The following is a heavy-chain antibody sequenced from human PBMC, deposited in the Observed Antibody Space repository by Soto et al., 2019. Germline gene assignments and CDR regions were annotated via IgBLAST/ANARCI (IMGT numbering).Heavy chain of an antibody. Sequence: GSAATLVNPTHSLTLTCTLPGFSIPTRAMCVSWFRQPPGKAREWIALIDWADDKYYSTSLKPRLTIAKDTSKNQVVLTMTNVDPVDTATYYCARIHGPSGIHVLDYWGQGTLVPDSS. CDR3: ARIHGPSGIHVLDY. CDR1: GFSIPTRAMC. CDR2: IDWADDK. J-gene: IGHJ4*02. V-gene: IGHV2-70*13. D-gene: IGHD6-19*01.